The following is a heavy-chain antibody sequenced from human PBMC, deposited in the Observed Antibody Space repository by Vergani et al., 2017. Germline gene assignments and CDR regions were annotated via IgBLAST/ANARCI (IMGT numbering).Heavy chain of an antibody. Sequence: QLQLQESGPGLVKPSATLSLTCSVSGASIRSSNYYWGWIRQPPGKGLEWIASIYYSGSTYYNPSLKSRVTISVDTSKSQFSLKLRSVTAADTAVYFCARHSTVEWLVKLGWIDPWGQGILVTVSS. CDR2: IYYSGST. J-gene: IGHJ5*02. V-gene: IGHV4-39*01. CDR1: GASIRSSNYY. CDR3: ARHSTVEWLVKLGWIDP. D-gene: IGHD6-19*01.